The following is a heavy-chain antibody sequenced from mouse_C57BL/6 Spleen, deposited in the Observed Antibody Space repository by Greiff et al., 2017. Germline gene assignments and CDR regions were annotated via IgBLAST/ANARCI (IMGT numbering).Heavy chain of an antibody. J-gene: IGHJ4*01. CDR1: GYAFSSYW. Sequence: VQLQQSGAELVKPGASVQISCKASGYAFSSYWMNWVKQRPGKGLEWIGQIYPGDGDTNYNGKFKGKATLTADKSSSTAYMQLSSLTSEHSAVYFGTRAITTLLATDGMDYWGQGTSVTVSS. D-gene: IGHD1-1*01. CDR3: TRAITTLLATDGMDY. V-gene: IGHV1-80*01. CDR2: IYPGDGDT.